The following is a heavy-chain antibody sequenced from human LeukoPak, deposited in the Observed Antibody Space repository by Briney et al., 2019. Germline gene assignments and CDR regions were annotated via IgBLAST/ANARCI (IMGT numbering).Heavy chain of an antibody. Sequence: GGSLRLSCAASGFTVSSNYMSWIRQAPGKGLEWVSYISSSGSTIYYADSVKGRFTISRDNAKNSLYLQMNSLRAEDTAVYYCAKDPVHLLSDYWGQGTLVTVSS. D-gene: IGHD1-1*01. CDR2: ISSSGSTI. V-gene: IGHV3-11*01. CDR3: AKDPVHLLSDY. CDR1: GFTVSSNY. J-gene: IGHJ4*02.